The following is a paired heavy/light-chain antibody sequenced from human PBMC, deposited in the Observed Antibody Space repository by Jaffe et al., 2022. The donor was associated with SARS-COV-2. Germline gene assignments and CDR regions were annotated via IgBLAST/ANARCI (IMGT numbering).Light chain of an antibody. CDR2: QVS. CDR1: QSLLYSDGNTY. J-gene: IGKJ5*01. Sequence: VVMTQSPLSLPVTLGQPASISCRSSQSLLYSDGNTYLSWFQQRPGQSPRRLIYQVSNRDSGVPDRFSGSGSGTDFTLKISRVEAEDVGVYYCMQGVYWPPVTFGQGTRLEIK. V-gene: IGKV2-30*01. CDR3: MQGVYWPPVT.
Heavy chain of an antibody. CDR3: ARDPDTSNKVDY. J-gene: IGHJ4*02. CDR1: GFTFSDHY. Sequence: VQLVESGGGLVKPGGSLRLSCTASGFTFSDHYMHWIRQAPGGGLEWIARITDTGSATYYADSVRGRFTISRDNTKNSLYLQMNTLRAEDTAVYYCARDPDTSNKVDYWGLGALVTVSS. D-gene: IGHD2-8*01. V-gene: IGHV3-11*01. CDR2: ITDTGSAT.